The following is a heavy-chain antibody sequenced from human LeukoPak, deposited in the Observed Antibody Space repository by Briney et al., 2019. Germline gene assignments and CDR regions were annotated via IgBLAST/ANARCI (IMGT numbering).Heavy chain of an antibody. CDR2: INPNSGGT. J-gene: IGHJ4*02. CDR3: ARRYGFFDY. Sequence: ASVKVSCKASGYTFTGYYMHWVRQAPGQGLEWMGWINPNSGGTNYAQKFQGRVTMTRDTSISTAYMELSSLRSEDTAVYYCARRYGFFDYWGQGTLVTVSS. V-gene: IGHV1-2*02. CDR1: GYTFTGYY. D-gene: IGHD1-20*01.